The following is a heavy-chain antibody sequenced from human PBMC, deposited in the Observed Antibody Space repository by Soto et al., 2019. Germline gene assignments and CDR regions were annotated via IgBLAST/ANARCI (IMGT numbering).Heavy chain of an antibody. CDR3: ARADCSGGSCHFDY. V-gene: IGHV4-59*01. CDR2: IYYSGST. Sequence: SETLSLTCTVSGGSISSYYWSWIRQPPGKGLEWTGYIYYSGSTNCNPSLKSRVTISVDTSKNQFSLKLSSVTAADTAVYYCARADCSGGSCHFDYWGQGTLVTVSS. J-gene: IGHJ4*02. CDR1: GGSISSYY. D-gene: IGHD2-15*01.